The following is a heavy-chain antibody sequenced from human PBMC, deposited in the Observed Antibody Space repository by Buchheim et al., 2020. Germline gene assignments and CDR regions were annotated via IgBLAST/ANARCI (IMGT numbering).Heavy chain of an antibody. V-gene: IGHV4-59*02. D-gene: IGHD6-13*01. CDR1: GGSVNPYY. CDR3: ARGLATPAYTSGDFDS. J-gene: IGHJ4*02. Sequence: QVRLQESGPGLVKPSEILSLTCSVSGGSVNPYYWNWIRQPPGKGLESIGYVYYNGVTNYNPSLKSRVVISVDTSKNQFSLKVTSVTAADTAVYYCARGLATPAYTSGDFDSWGQGTL. CDR2: VYYNGVT.